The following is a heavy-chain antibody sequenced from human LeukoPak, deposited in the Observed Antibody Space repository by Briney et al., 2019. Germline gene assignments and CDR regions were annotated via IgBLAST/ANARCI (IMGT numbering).Heavy chain of an antibody. CDR1: RHTFTVYH. D-gene: IGHD2-21*02. CDR3: AREAVTAIYYFDY. CDR2: INPNSGGT. Sequence: GASVKVSCKASRHTFTVYHVHWVRQAPGQGLEWMGWINPNSGGTNYAQKFQGRVTMTRDTSISTAYMELSRLRSDDTAVYYCAREAVTAIYYFDYWGQGTLVTVSS. V-gene: IGHV1-2*02. J-gene: IGHJ4*02.